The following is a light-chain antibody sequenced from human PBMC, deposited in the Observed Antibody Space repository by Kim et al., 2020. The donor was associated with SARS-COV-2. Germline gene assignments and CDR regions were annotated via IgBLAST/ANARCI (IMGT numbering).Light chain of an antibody. CDR1: NSNIGRNT. V-gene: IGLV1-44*01. J-gene: IGLJ1*01. CDR3: ASWDDSQNAPV. CDR2: TNN. Sequence: GQGVTISCSGSNSNIGRNTVNWYQHLPGTAPKLLIYTNNRRPSGVPDRFSGSKSGASAPLAISGLHSDDEADYYCASWDDSQNAPVFGTGTKVTVL.